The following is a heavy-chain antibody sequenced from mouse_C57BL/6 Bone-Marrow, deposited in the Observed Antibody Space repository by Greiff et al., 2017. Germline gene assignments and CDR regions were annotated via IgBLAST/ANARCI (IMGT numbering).Heavy chain of an antibody. CDR3: VRLGRKGFDY. V-gene: IGHV10-1*01. D-gene: IGHD4-1*01. J-gene: IGHJ2*01. CDR2: IRSQSNNYAT. CDR1: GFSFNTYA. Sequence: EVKLEESGGGLVQPKGSLKLSCAASGFSFNTYALNWVRQAPGKGLEWVARIRSQSNNYATYYADSVKDRFTISRDDSESMLYLQMNNLKAEDTAMYYCVRLGRKGFDYWGQGTTLTVSS.